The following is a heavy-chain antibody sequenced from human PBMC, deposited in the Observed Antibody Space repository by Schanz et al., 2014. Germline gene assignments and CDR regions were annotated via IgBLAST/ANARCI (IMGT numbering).Heavy chain of an antibody. D-gene: IGHD2-21*01. CDR2: IIPILGIA. Sequence: QVQLVQSGAEVKKPGSSMKVSCKASGGTFNSYTINWVRQAPGQGLEWMGRIIPILGIANYAQKFQGRVTITADTSTTTAYMELSGLRSEDTAVYYCARDRLECGAECYSVEVFEIWGQGTLVTVSS. CDR1: GGTFNSYT. V-gene: IGHV1-69*08. CDR3: ARDRLECGAECYSVEVFEI. J-gene: IGHJ4*02.